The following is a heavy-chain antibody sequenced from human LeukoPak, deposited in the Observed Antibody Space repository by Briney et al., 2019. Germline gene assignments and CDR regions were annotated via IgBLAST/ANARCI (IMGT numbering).Heavy chain of an antibody. CDR3: AKRGSGSYSDFDY. CDR2: ILYDGSEK. CDR1: GFTFSDAC. J-gene: IGHJ4*02. Sequence: GGSLRLSCAASGFTFSDACMSWVRQAPGKGLEWVAVILYDGSEKYYADSVKGRFTISRDNSKNTLYLQMNSLRPEDTAVYYCAKRGSGSYSDFDYWGQGTQVTVSS. V-gene: IGHV3-30*18. D-gene: IGHD3-10*01.